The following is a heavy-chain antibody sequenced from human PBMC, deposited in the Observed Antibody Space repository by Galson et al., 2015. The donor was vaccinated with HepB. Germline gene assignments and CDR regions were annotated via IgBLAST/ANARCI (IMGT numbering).Heavy chain of an antibody. Sequence: SVKVSCKASGGTFTSYGISWVRQAPGQGLEWMGWISAYNGNTNYAQKLQGRVTMTTDTSTSTAYMELRSLRSDDTAVYYCARINFGDSSGYYYVGDNWFDPWGQGTLVTVSS. CDR3: ARINFGDSSGYYYVGDNWFDP. D-gene: IGHD3-22*01. V-gene: IGHV1-18*04. J-gene: IGHJ5*02. CDR2: ISAYNGNT. CDR1: GGTFTSYG.